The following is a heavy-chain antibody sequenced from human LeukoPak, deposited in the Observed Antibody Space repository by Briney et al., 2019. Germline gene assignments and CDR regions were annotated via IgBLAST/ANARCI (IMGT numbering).Heavy chain of an antibody. V-gene: IGHV3-23*01. CDR2: ISGSGGST. D-gene: IGHD3-16*01. J-gene: IGHJ6*02. CDR3: AKGPRGFYGMDV. Sequence: PGGSLRLSCAASGFTFSSYAMSWVRQAPGKGLEWVSAISGSGGSTFYADSVKGRFTISRDNSKNTLYLQMNSLRAEDTAVYYCAKGPRGFYGMDVWGQGTTVTVSS. CDR1: GFTFSSYA.